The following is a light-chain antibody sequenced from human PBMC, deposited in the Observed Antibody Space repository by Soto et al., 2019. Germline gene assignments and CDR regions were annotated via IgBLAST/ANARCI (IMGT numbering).Light chain of an antibody. J-gene: IGLJ2*01. CDR3: LLYYGGAVI. CDR1: TGAVTSGHY. CDR2: STD. Sequence: QAVVTQEPSLTVSPGGTVTLTCASSTGAVTSGHYTNWLQQKLGQAPRALIYSTDTKHSWTPARFSGSLLGGKAALTLSGAQPEDEADYYCLLYYGGAVIFGGGTKLTVL. V-gene: IGLV7-43*01.